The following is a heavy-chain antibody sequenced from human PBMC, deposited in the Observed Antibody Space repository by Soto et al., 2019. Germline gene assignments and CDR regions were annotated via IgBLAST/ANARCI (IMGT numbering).Heavy chain of an antibody. D-gene: IGHD3-3*01. CDR3: AKDIGTLRFLPDY. V-gene: IGHV3-23*01. Sequence: GGSLRLSCAASGFTFSNYAMNWVRQAPGKGLEWVSAISGGDGSTYYADSVKGRFTISRDNSKNTLYLQMNSLRAEDTAVYYCAKDIGTLRFLPDYWGQGTLVTVSS. CDR2: ISGGDGST. J-gene: IGHJ4*02. CDR1: GFTFSNYA.